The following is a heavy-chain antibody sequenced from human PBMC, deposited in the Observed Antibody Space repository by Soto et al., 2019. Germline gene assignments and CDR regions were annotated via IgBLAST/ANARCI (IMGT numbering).Heavy chain of an antibody. CDR3: ARDRSASSRADSFDI. CDR1: GFAVSDNY. Sequence: EVQLVESGGGLIQPGGSLRLSCAVSGFAVSDNYMSWVRQAPGKGLEWVSVIYRGLATHYADSVKGRFTISRDDSKNTVYLQMNSLRAEDTAVYYWARDRSASSRADSFDIWGQGTVVTVSS. J-gene: IGHJ3*02. CDR2: IYRGLAT. V-gene: IGHV3-53*01. D-gene: IGHD6-25*01.